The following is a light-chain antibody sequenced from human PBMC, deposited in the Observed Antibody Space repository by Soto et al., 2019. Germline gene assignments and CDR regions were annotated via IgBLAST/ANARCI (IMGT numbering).Light chain of an antibody. CDR3: QQSGSSGT. J-gene: IGKJ1*01. CDR1: QSVSNNY. V-gene: IGKV3-20*01. Sequence: GLSQPPCTLSLSTGERATLSCRASQSVSNNYLAWYQQKPGQAPRLLIHGASNRATGIPDRFSGSGSGTDFTLTISRLEPEDFAVYYCQQSGSSGTFGQGTKV. CDR2: GAS.